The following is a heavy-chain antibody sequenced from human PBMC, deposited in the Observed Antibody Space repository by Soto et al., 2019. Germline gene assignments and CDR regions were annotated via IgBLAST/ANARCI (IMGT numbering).Heavy chain of an antibody. CDR2: INPNSGGT. CDR3: ARFSRDGYKRFTTIPAY. V-gene: IGHV1-2*02. J-gene: IGHJ4*02. Sequence: ASVKVSCKASGYTFTGYYMHWVRQAPGQGLEWMGWINPNSGGTNYAQKFQGRVTMTRDTSISTAYMELSRLRSDDTAVHYCARFSRDGYKRFTTIPAYWGQGTLVTGSS. CDR1: GYTFTGYY. D-gene: IGHD5-18*01.